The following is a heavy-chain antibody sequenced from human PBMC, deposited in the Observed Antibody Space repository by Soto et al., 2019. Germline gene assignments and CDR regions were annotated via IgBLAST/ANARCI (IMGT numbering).Heavy chain of an antibody. CDR2: IYHSGST. J-gene: IGHJ4*02. V-gene: IGHV4-30-2*01. D-gene: IGHD2-15*01. Sequence: ASETLSLTCAVSGGSISSGGYSWSWIRQPPGKGLEWIGYIYHSGSTYYNPSLKSRVTISVDRSKNQFSLKLSSVTAADTAVYYCARSVVVVAATRAVRYFDYWGQGTLVTVSS. CDR3: ARSVVVVAATRAVRYFDY. CDR1: GGSISSGGYS.